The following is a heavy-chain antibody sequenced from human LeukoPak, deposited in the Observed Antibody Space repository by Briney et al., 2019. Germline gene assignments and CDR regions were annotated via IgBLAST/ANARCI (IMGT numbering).Heavy chain of an antibody. D-gene: IGHD6-6*01. J-gene: IGHJ4*02. CDR3: ARAGGAARTIDY. Sequence: SETLSLTCTVSGGSISSYYWSWIRQPPGKGLEWIGYIYYSGSTNYNPSLKSRVTISVDTSKNQFSLKLSSVTAADTAVYYCARAGGAARTIDYWGQGTLVTVSS. V-gene: IGHV4-59*01. CDR1: GGSISSYY. CDR2: IYYSGST.